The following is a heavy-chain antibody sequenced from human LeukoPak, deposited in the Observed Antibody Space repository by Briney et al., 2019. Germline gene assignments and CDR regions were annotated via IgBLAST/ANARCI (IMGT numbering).Heavy chain of an antibody. V-gene: IGHV3-9*01. CDR3: AKGYGYNWFDP. CDR1: GFTFDDYA. D-gene: IGHD5-18*01. J-gene: IGHJ5*02. Sequence: GGSLRLSCAASGFTFDDYAMPWVRQAPGKGLEWVSGISWNSGSIGYADSVKGRFTISRDNAKNSLYLQMNSLRAEDTALYYCAKGYGYNWFDPWGQGTLVTVSS. CDR2: ISWNSGSI.